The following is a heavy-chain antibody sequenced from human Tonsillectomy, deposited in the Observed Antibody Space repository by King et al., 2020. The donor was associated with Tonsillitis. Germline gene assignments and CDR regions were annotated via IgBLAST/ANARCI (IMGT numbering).Heavy chain of an antibody. Sequence: VQLVESGGGLVQPGGSLRLSCAASGFTFSRYWMNWVRQATGKGLEWVANIKQDGSEKYYVDSVKGRFTISRDNAENSLYLQMNSLRGEDTAVYYCARGATYYYDSSGFYYGVSERRGMDVWGQGTTVTVSS. CDR1: GFTFSRYW. V-gene: IGHV3-7*01. CDR3: ARGATYYYDSSGFYYGVSERRGMDV. J-gene: IGHJ6*02. CDR2: IKQDGSEK. D-gene: IGHD3-22*01.